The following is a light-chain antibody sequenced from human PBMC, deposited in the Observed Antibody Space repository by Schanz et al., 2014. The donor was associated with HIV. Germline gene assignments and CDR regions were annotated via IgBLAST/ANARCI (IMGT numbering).Light chain of an antibody. V-gene: IGKV1-33*01. Sequence: DIQMTQSPSSLSASVGDRVTITCRASQSISSYLNWYQQKPGKAPKLLIYAASSLQSGVPSRFSGSGSGTDFTFTISSLQPEDIATYYCQQYDTLPFTFGPGTKVDIK. CDR3: QQYDTLPFT. J-gene: IGKJ3*01. CDR1: QSISSY. CDR2: AAS.